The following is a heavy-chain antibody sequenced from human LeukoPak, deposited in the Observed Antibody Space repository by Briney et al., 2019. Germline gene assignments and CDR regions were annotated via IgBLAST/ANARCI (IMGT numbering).Heavy chain of an antibody. J-gene: IGHJ2*01. CDR1: GFPFSAYD. CDR3: VRGALPGDNWYFDL. V-gene: IGHV3-13*01. Sequence: GGSLRLSCATSGFPFSAYDMHWVRQAPGKGLEWVSAFGSAGDTYYPGAVKGRFTISRDYAKDSLFLQMNSLRAGDTAVYFCVRGALPGDNWYFDLWGRGTLVTVSS. CDR2: FGSAGDT.